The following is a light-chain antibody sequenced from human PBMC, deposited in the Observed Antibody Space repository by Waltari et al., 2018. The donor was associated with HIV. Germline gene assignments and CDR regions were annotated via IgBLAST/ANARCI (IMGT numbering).Light chain of an antibody. CDR1: TSNIGKNF. Sequence: QSVLTQPPSVSAAPGQKVTFSCSGSTSNIGKNFVSWYQQLPEAAPKLIIYDNNKRPSGVPDRFSGSKSATSATLAITGLQTGDEADFYCCSYAGSSTLVFGGGTKLTVL. J-gene: IGLJ3*02. CDR3: CSYAGSSTLV. V-gene: IGLV1-51*01. CDR2: DNN.